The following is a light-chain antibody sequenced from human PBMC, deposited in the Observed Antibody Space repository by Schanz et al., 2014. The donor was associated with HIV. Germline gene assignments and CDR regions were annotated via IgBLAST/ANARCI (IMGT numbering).Light chain of an antibody. CDR1: SSNIGSNT. CDR2: SND. V-gene: IGLV1-44*01. CDR3: AVWDDSLNGRI. J-gene: IGLJ2*01. Sequence: QSVLTQPPSASGTPGQRVTISCSGSSSNIGSNTVNWYQQLPGMAPKLLIYSNDQRPSGVPDRFSASKSGTSASLAISGLQSEDEADYYCAVWDDSLNGRIFGGGTKLTVL.